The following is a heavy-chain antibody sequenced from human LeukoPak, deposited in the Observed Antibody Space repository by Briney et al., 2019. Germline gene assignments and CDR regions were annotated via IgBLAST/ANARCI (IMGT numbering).Heavy chain of an antibody. J-gene: IGHJ4*02. CDR3: AKVNWCSASCADA. CDR2: IYSGGNT. Sequence: GGSLRLSCAASGFSVSTNYMSWVRQAPGKGLEWVSVIYSGGNTYYADSVKGRFTISRDNSKNTLYLQMNSLRAGDTAVYYCAKVNWCSASCADAWGQGTLVTVSS. CDR1: GFSVSTNY. D-gene: IGHD2-2*01. V-gene: IGHV3-53*05.